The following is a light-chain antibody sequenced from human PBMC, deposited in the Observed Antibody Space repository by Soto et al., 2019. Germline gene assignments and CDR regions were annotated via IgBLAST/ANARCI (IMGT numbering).Light chain of an antibody. V-gene: IGKV1-27*01. CDR3: QKYNSAAIT. CDR2: ATS. Sequence: DVQMTPSPSSLSAFVGDRVTITCRASQGIAPYLAWFQQKPGKVPKLLIYATSTLQSGVPSRFSGSGSGTDFTITISGLQPEDVGNYYCQKYNSAAITFGGGTKVEIK. J-gene: IGKJ4*01. CDR1: QGIAPY.